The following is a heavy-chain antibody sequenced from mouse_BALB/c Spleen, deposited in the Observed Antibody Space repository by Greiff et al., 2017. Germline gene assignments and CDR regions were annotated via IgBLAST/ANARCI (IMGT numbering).Heavy chain of an antibody. D-gene: IGHD2-2*01. CDR2: ISYSGST. Sequence: EVHLVESGPGLVKPSQSLSLTCTVTGYSITSDYAWNWIRQFPGNKLEWMGYISYSGSTSYNPSRKSRISITRDTSKNQFFLQLNSVTTEDTATYYCASPLGYDGHCDYWGQGTTLTVSS. CDR3: ASPLGYDGHCDY. V-gene: IGHV3-2*02. J-gene: IGHJ2*01. CDR1: GYSITSDYA.